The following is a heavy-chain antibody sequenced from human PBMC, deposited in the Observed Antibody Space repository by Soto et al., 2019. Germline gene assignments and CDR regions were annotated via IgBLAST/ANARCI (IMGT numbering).Heavy chain of an antibody. CDR2: IPYDGSKN. CDR1: GFTFSSYG. CDR3: AKMRGNLYYGSQSYRNTFYYYYGMDV. V-gene: IGHV3-30*18. D-gene: IGHD3-10*01. Sequence: QEQLVESGGGVVQPGMSLRLSCAASGFTFSSYGMHWVRQAPGKGLEWVAVIPYDGSKNYYADSVKGRFTVSRDNSKNTLYLQMTSLRAEDTAVYYCAKMRGNLYYGSQSYRNTFYYYYGMDVWGQGTTVTVSS. J-gene: IGHJ6*02.